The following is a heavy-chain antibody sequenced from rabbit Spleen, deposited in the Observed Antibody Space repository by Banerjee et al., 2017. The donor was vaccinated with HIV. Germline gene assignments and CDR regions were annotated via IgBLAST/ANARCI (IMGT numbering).Heavy chain of an antibody. D-gene: IGHD1-1*01. J-gene: IGHJ4*01. CDR2: INIATGKA. Sequence: QEQLVESGGGLVQPEGSLTLTCKASGVSFSDKDVMCWVRQAPGKGLEWITCINIATGKAVYASWAKGRFTISKAPSTTVTLQMDSLTAADTATYFCARDLVGVIGWNLNLWGPGTPVSVS. CDR1: GVSFSDKDV. CDR3: ARDLVGVIGWNLNL. V-gene: IGHV1S45*01.